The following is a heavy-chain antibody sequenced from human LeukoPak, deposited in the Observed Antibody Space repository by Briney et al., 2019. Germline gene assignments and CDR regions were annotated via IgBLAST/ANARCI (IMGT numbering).Heavy chain of an antibody. CDR3: AKGPFFYYDASGYNYFDS. Sequence: GGSLRLSCATSGFSFSSYAMSWVRQAPGEGLEWVSAMSGSGGMTYSADSVKGRFTISRDNSKDTLYLQMNSLRVEDTAIYYCAKGPFFYYDASGYNYFDSWGQGTLVTVSS. CDR1: GFSFSSYA. CDR2: MSGSGGMT. J-gene: IGHJ4*02. D-gene: IGHD3-22*01. V-gene: IGHV3-23*01.